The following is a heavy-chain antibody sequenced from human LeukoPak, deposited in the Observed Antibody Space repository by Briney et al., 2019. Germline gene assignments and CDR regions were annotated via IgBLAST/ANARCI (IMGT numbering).Heavy chain of an antibody. CDR3: ARDEVLGVEDYYYYYGMHV. Sequence: PGGSLRLSCAASGFTFSSYGMHWVRQAPGKGLEWVAVIWYDGSNKYYADSVKGRFTISRDNSKNTLYLQMNSLRAEDTAVYYCARDEVLGVEDYYYYYGMHVWGQGTRVSVSS. J-gene: IGHJ6*01. CDR2: IWYDGSNK. CDR1: GFTFSSYG. V-gene: IGHV3-33*01. D-gene: IGHD2/OR15-2a*01.